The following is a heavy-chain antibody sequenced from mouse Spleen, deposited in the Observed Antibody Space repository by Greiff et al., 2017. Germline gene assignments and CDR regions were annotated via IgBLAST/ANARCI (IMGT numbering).Heavy chain of an antibody. J-gene: IGHJ2*01. CDR2: IYPGSGST. D-gene: IGHD2-1*01. CDR3: ARGGGNYLYYFDY. CDR1: GYTFTSYW. Sequence: QVQLQQSGAELVKPGASVKMSCKASGYTFTSYWITWVKQRPGQGLEWIGDIYPGSGSTNYNEKFKSKATLTVDTSSSTAYMQLSSLTSEDSAVYYCARGGGNYLYYFDYWGQGTTLTVSS. V-gene: IGHV1-55*01.